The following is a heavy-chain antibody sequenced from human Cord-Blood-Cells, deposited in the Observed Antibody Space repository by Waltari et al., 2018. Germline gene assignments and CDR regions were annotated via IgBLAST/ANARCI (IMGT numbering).Heavy chain of an antibody. D-gene: IGHD3-10*01. CDR1: GGTFSSYA. CDR2: IIPIFGTA. J-gene: IGHJ6*02. V-gene: IGHV1-69*01. CDR3: ARMAVRGVIIKYYYYGMDV. Sequence: KVSCKASGGTFSSYAISWVRQAPGQGLEWMGGIIPIFGTANYAQKFQGRVTITADESTSTAYMELSSLRSEDTAVYYCARMAVRGVIIKYYYYGMDVWGQGTTVTVSS.